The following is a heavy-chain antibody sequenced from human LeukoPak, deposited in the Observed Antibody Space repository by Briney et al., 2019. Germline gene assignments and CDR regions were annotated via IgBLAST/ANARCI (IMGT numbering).Heavy chain of an antibody. V-gene: IGHV1-2*02. D-gene: IGHD2-21*02. CDR1: GYTFTGYY. Sequence: ASVKLSCKASGYTFTGYYMHWVRQAPGQGLEWMGCINPNSGGTNYAQKFTGRVTMTRDTSISTAYMELSRLRSDDTAVYYCGRAYCGGDCPFDYWGQGTLVTVSS. CDR3: GRAYCGGDCPFDY. CDR2: INPNSGGT. J-gene: IGHJ4*02.